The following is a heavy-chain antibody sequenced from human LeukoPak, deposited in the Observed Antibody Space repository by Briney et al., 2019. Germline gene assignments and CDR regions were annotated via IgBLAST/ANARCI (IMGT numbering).Heavy chain of an antibody. V-gene: IGHV3-21*01. J-gene: IGHJ5*02. D-gene: IGHD1-20*01. Sequence: GGSLRLSCAASGFTFSSYSMNWVRQAPGKGLEWVSSITKSSNYKYYADSVKGRFTVSRDNAENSLYLQMDSLRAEDTAVYFCARDNWSAAPGEFAPWGQGILVTVSS. CDR3: ARDNWSAAPGEFAP. CDR1: GFTFSSYS. CDR2: ITKSSNYK.